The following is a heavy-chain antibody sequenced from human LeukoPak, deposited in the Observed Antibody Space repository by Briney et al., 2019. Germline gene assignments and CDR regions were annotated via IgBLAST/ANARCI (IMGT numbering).Heavy chain of an antibody. CDR3: ASMTTVTTGPEY. D-gene: IGHD4-17*01. J-gene: IGHJ4*02. CDR1: GGSISSYY. Sequence: PSETLSLTCTVSGGSISSYYWSWIRQPPGKGLEWIGYIYHSGSTYYNPSLKSRVTISVDRSKNQFSLKLSSVTAADTAVYYCASMTTVTTGPEYWGQGTLVTVSS. V-gene: IGHV4-59*12. CDR2: IYHSGST.